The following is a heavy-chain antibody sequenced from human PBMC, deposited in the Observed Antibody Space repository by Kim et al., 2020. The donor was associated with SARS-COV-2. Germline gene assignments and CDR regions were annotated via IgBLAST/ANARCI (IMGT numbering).Heavy chain of an antibody. Sequence: KYYADSVEGRFRVSRDNSKKTVYLQMDTLEVADTAIYYCARSSVTTLGGDYWGQGALVTVSS. CDR2: K. D-gene: IGHD3-16*01. J-gene: IGHJ4*02. V-gene: IGHV3-33*01. CDR3: ARSSVTTLGGDY.